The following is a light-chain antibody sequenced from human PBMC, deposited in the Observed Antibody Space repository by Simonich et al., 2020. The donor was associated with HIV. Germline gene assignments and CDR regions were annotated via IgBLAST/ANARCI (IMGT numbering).Light chain of an antibody. CDR3: QQYYSTPT. Sequence: DIVMNQSPDSLAVSLGERATINCKSSQSVLYSSNNKNSLAWYQHKPGQPPKLLIYWTSTRESGVPDRFSGSGSGTDFTLTISSLQAEDVAVYFCQQYYSTPTFGQGTKVEIK. CDR1: QSVLYSSNNKNS. J-gene: IGKJ1*01. V-gene: IGKV4-1*01. CDR2: WTS.